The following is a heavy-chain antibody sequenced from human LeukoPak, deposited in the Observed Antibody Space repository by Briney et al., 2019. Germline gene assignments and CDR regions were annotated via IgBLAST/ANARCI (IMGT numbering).Heavy chain of an antibody. Sequence: GGSLRLSCAASGFTFSSYGMHWVRQAPGKGLEWVAVISYDGSNKYYADSVKGRFTISRDNSKNTLYLQMNSLRAEDTAVYYCAKGLFPSYWGQGTLVTVSS. CDR2: ISYDGSNK. J-gene: IGHJ4*02. CDR1: GFTFSSYG. CDR3: AKGLFPSY. D-gene: IGHD3-10*02. V-gene: IGHV3-30*18.